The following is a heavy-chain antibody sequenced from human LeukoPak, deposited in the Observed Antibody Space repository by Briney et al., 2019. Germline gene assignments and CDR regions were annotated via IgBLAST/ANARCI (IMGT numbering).Heavy chain of an antibody. D-gene: IGHD3-3*01. J-gene: IGHJ6*03. CDR1: GGSFSDYS. CDR2: INHSGST. V-gene: IGHV4-34*01. CDR3: ARGAFGVLFNSYYYHMDV. Sequence: PSETLSLTCAVYGGSFSDYSWTWIRQPPGKGLEWIGEINHSGSTDYNPSLGSRVTLSVDTSKSQFSLKLSSVTAADTAVYYCARGAFGVLFNSYYYHMDVWGKGTTVTVSS.